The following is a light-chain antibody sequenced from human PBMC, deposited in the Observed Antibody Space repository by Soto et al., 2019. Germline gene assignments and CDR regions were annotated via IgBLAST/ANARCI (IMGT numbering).Light chain of an antibody. CDR1: SSNIGEDYD. J-gene: IGLJ2*01. CDR2: GYI. CDR3: QSYDSSLGAVV. Sequence: QSVLTQPPSVSGAPGQRVNFSCTGSSSNIGEDYDVHWYRQLPGTAPKLLIYGYINRPSRVPERFSCSKSGTSASLVITALQAEDEGHYFCQSYDSSLGAVVFGGGTKVTVL. V-gene: IGLV1-40*01.